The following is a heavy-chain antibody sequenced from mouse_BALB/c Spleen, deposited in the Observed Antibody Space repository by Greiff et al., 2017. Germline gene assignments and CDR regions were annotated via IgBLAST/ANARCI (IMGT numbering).Heavy chain of an antibody. J-gene: IGHJ4*01. D-gene: IGHD2-3*01. CDR2: IDPENGDT. CDR1: GFNIKDYY. V-gene: IGHV14-4*02. Sequence: VQLQQSGAELVRSGASVKLSCTASGFNIKDYYMHWVKQRPEQGLEWIGWIDPENGDTEYAPKFQGKATMTADTSSNTAYLQLSSLTSEDTAVYYCNFYDGYFYAMDYWGQGTSVTVSS. CDR3: NFYDGYFYAMDY.